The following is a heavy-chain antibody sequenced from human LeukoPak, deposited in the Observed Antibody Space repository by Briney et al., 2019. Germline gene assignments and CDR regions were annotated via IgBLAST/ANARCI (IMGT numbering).Heavy chain of an antibody. CDR3: ARLYGDYNLRDY. V-gene: IGHV4-34*01. Sequence: SETLSLTCAVYGGSFSGYYWSWIRQPPGKGLEWIGEINHSGSTNYNPSLKSRVTISVDTSKNQFSLKLSSVTAADTAVYYCARLYGDYNLRDYWGQGTLVTVPS. J-gene: IGHJ4*02. CDR1: GGSFSGYY. CDR2: INHSGST. D-gene: IGHD4-17*01.